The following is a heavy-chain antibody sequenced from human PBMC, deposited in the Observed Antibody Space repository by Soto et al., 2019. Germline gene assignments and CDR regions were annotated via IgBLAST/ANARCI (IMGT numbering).Heavy chain of an antibody. CDR3: ARITGTLDYYYYMDV. V-gene: IGHV2-26*01. J-gene: IGHJ6*03. D-gene: IGHD1-1*01. CDR2: IFSNDEK. Sequence: SGPTLVNPTETLTLTCTVSGFSLSNARMGVSWIRQPPGKALEWLAHIFSNDEKSYSTSLKSRLTISKDTSKSQVVLTMTNMDPVDTATYYCARITGTLDYYYYMDVWGKGTTVTVSS. CDR1: GFSLSNARMG.